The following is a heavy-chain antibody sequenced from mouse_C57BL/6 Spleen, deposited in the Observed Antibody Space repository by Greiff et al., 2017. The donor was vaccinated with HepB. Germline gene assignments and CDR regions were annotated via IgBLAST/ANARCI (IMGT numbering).Heavy chain of an antibody. CDR1: GYTFTSYD. V-gene: IGHV1-85*01. J-gene: IGHJ3*01. Sequence: VQLQQSGPELVKPGASVKLSCKASGYTFTSYDINWVKQRPGQGLEWMGWIYPSDGSTKYNEKFKGKATLTVDTSSSTAYMELHSLTSEDSAVYFCASGYSSYWNFADWGPGTLVTVYA. D-gene: IGHD1-1*01. CDR3: ASGYSSYWNFAD. CDR2: IYPSDGST.